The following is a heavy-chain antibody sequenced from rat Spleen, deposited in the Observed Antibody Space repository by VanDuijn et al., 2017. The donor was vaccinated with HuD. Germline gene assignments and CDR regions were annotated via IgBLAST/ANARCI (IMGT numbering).Heavy chain of an antibody. CDR3: ARHRDNYGVMDA. J-gene: IGHJ4*01. Sequence: EVQLVESGGGLVQPGRSLKLSCAASGFTFSDYNMAWVRQAPTKGLEWVATISYDGSSTYYRDSVKGRFTISRDNAKSTLYLQMDSLRSEDTATYYCARHRDNYGVMDAWGQGASVTVSS. CDR2: ISYDGSST. D-gene: IGHD1-10*01. CDR1: GFTFSDYN. V-gene: IGHV5-7*01.